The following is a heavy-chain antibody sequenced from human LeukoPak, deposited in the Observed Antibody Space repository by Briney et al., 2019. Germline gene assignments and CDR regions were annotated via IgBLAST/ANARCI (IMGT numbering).Heavy chain of an antibody. V-gene: IGHV1-8*01. CDR3: ARGRPGLASAGTYDF. Sequence: ASVKVSYKASGYTFTSCDINWVRQAPGQGLEWMGWMNPNSGKTGYARKFQGRVTMTKNTSISTAYMEVSSLGYEDTAIYYCARGRPGLASAGTYDFWGQGTLITVSS. CDR1: GYTFTSCD. CDR2: MNPNSGKT. D-gene: IGHD6-13*01. J-gene: IGHJ4*02.